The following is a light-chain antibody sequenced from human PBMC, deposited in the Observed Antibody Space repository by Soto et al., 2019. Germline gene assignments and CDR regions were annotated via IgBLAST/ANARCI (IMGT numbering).Light chain of an antibody. Sequence: EIVLTQSPGTLSLSPGERATLSCRASQSISSSYLAWYQQKPGQAPRLLVYGASSRATGIPDRFSGSGSGTDFTLTISRLEPEDFALYYCQQYSSSLCTFGQGTKVEIK. J-gene: IGKJ1*01. CDR2: GAS. CDR3: QQYSSSLCT. V-gene: IGKV3-20*01. CDR1: QSISSSY.